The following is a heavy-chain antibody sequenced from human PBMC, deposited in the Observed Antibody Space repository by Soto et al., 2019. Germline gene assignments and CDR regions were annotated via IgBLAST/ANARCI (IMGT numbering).Heavy chain of an antibody. V-gene: IGHV3-30*03. D-gene: IGHD6-19*01. J-gene: IGHJ4*02. CDR3: ARPYSSGWYGDFDY. CDR2: ISYDGSNK. Sequence: GGSLRLSCAASGFTFSSYAMHWVRQAPGKGLEWVAVISYDGSNKYYADSVKGRFIISRDNSENTLYLQMNSLRTEDTAVYYCARPYSSGWYGDFDYWGQGTPVTVSS. CDR1: GFTFSSYA.